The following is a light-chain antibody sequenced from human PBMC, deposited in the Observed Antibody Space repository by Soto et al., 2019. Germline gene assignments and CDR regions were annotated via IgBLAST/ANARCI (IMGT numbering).Light chain of an antibody. CDR2: WAS. V-gene: IGKV4-1*01. J-gene: IGKJ3*01. CDR3: QQYYITPFT. Sequence: DIVMTQSPDSLAVSLGERATINCKSSQSVSYSSNNKNYLAWYQQKPGQPPKLLIYWASTRESGVPDRFSGSGSGTDFTLTISSLQAEDVAVYYCQQYYITPFTFGPGTKVDIK. CDR1: QSVSYSSNNKNY.